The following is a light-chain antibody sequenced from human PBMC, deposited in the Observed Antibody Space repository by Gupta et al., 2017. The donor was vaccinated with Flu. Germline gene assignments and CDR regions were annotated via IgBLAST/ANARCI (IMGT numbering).Light chain of an antibody. V-gene: IGKV3-15*01. Sequence: IVMTQSPATLSVSPGERATLSCRASQSVYSNLDWYQQKPGQAPRLLIYGASTRATGIRARSRGSGCGTGSNLTISIRQSEDFEVYYCQHENSGRPSYTFGQGTKLEIK. CDR3: QHENSGRPSYT. J-gene: IGKJ2*01. CDR1: QSVYSN. CDR2: GAS.